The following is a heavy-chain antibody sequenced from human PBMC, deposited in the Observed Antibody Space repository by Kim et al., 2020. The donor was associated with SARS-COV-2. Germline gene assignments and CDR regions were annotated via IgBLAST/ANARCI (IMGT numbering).Heavy chain of an antibody. CDR3: ARDRGDGHVPNIFDY. Sequence: SETLSLTCSVSGDSISRGDSYWGWIRQPPGKGLEWIANVYYTGGTYYNPSLKSRVTISMDTSNNRFSLKIVSLTAADTAVYFCARDRGDGHVPNIFDYWGRGAQVTVSS. J-gene: IGHJ4*02. CDR1: GDSISRGDSY. V-gene: IGHV4-39*07. D-gene: IGHD2-21*01. CDR2: VYYTGGT.